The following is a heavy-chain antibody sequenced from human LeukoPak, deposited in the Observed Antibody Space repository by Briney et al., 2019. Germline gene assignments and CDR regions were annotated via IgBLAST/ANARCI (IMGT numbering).Heavy chain of an antibody. V-gene: IGHV1-18*01. J-gene: IGHJ5*02. CDR3: ARASMVRGVNWFDP. Sequence: RASVKVSCKASGYTFTSYGISWVRQAPGQGLEWMGWISAYNGNTNYAQKLQGRVTMTTDTSTSTAYMELRSLRSDDTAVYYCARASMVRGVNWFDPWGQGTLVTVSS. CDR2: ISAYNGNT. D-gene: IGHD3-10*01. CDR1: GYTFTSYG.